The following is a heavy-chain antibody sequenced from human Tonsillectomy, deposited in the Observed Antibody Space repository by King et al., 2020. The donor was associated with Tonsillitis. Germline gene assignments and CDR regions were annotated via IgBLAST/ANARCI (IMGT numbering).Heavy chain of an antibody. CDR3: ARERLYDRGWGIDN. D-gene: IGHD6-19*01. J-gene: IGHJ4*02. V-gene: IGHV3-33*05. CDR2: ISFDGRT. CDR1: GFPFRSYG. Sequence: VQLVESGGGVVQPGGSLRVSCAASGFPFRSYGMHWVRQAPGKGLEWVAVISFDGRTKYADAVKGRFTISRDNSMNTLYLQLNSLRVEDTAVYYCARERLYDRGWGIDNWGQGTLVTVSS.